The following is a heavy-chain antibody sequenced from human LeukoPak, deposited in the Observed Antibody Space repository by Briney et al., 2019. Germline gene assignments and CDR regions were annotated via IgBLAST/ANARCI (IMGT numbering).Heavy chain of an antibody. CDR2: LFYGENT. Sequence: SETLSLTCTVSGGSISPISSSTYYWGWIRQAPGKGLEWIGSLFYGENTHYNPFLKSRATLSVDASNNQFSLKLTSVAAADAAVYFCARQLPTAAADTRGYFDYWGQGTVVTVSS. D-gene: IGHD6-25*01. CDR3: ARQLPTAAADTRGYFDY. V-gene: IGHV4-39*01. J-gene: IGHJ4*02. CDR1: GGSISPISSSTYY.